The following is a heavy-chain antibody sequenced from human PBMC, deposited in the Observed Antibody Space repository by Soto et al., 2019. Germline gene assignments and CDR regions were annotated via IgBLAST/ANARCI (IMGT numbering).Heavy chain of an antibody. CDR3: ARDMYSSDYFVKWFEP. D-gene: IGHD6-19*01. CDR2: ISHDGINK. Sequence: QVRLVESGGGVVQPGRSLRLSCTASGFSFSSYAMYWFRQPPGKGLEWVAVISHDGINKHYADSVKGRVTVSRDNSNRSLDLQLNSLRGEDKAMYYCARDMYSSDYFVKWFEPWGQGTLVTVSS. CDR1: GFSFSSYA. V-gene: IGHV3-30-3*01. J-gene: IGHJ5*02.